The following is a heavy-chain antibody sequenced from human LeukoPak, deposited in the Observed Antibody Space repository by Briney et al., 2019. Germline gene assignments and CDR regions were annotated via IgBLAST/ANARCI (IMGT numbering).Heavy chain of an antibody. Sequence: PGGSLRLSCAASGFTFGSYWMSWVRQAPGKGLEWVANIKQDGSEKYYADSVKGRFTISRDNAKNSLYLQMNSLRAEDTAVYYCARGDPDCSSTSCPSYYYGMDVWGQATTVTVYS. V-gene: IGHV3-7*01. CDR1: GFTFGSYW. J-gene: IGHJ6*02. D-gene: IGHD2-2*01. CDR2: IKQDGSEK. CDR3: ARGDPDCSSTSCPSYYYGMDV.